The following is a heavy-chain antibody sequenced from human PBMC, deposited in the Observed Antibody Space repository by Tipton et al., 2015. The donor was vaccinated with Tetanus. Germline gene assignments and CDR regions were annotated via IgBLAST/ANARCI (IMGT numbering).Heavy chain of an antibody. CDR1: GGSVSSGNYY. CDR3: ARGAIFGVLTYRAFDI. V-gene: IGHV4-61*01. J-gene: IGHJ3*02. CDR2: IYYSGGT. Sequence: TLSLTCTVSGGSVSSGNYYWSWIRQPPGKELEWIGYIYYSGGTNYNPSLKSRVTISVDTSKNQFSLRLNSVSAADTAVYYCARGAIFGVLTYRAFDIWGQGPMVTVSS. D-gene: IGHD3-3*01.